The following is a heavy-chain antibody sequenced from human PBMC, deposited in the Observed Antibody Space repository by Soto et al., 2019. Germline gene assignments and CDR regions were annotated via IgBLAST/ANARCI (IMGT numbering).Heavy chain of an antibody. J-gene: IGHJ4*02. V-gene: IGHV3-30*18. CDR1: GFTFDSYG. D-gene: IGHD1-26*01. CDR3: AKQGERGSLAYLDY. CDR2: ISFDGDDK. Sequence: QVQLVESGGGVVQPGRSLRLSCAASGFTFDSYGMRWVRQAPGKGLEWVALISFDGDDKYYVDSVKGRFTISRDSSRNTLYLQMNSLRTEDTAVYYCAKQGERGSLAYLDYWGQGTLVTVSS.